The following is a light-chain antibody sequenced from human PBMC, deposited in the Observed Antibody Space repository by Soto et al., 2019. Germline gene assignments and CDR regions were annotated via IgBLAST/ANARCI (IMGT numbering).Light chain of an antibody. Sequence: EIVLTQSPGTLSVSPGERVILSCRASQTVNSSYLALYQQKPGQAPRLLIYGASTRATGIPARFSGSGSGTDFTLTISSLQPEDVATYYCQQYNSAPLTFGGGTQVDIK. CDR2: GAS. J-gene: IGKJ4*01. V-gene: IGKV3-20*01. CDR3: QQYNSAPLT. CDR1: QTVNSSY.